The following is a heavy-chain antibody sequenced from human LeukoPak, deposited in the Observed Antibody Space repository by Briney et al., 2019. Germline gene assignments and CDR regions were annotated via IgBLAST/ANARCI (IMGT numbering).Heavy chain of an antibody. Sequence: GGSLRLSCAASGFTFSSYSMNWVRQASGKGLEWVSSISSSSSYIYYADSVKGRFTISRDNAKNSLYLQMNSLRAEDTALYYCARAYGNNGMDVWGQGTTVTVSS. CDR3: ARAYGNNGMDV. CDR2: ISSSSSYI. J-gene: IGHJ6*02. D-gene: IGHD4-11*01. V-gene: IGHV3-21*04. CDR1: GFTFSSYS.